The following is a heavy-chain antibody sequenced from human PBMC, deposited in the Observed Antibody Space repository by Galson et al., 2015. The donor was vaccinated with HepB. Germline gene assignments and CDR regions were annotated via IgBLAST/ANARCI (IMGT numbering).Heavy chain of an antibody. V-gene: IGHV1-3*04. CDR3: ARVSYGPTEDY. CDR1: GYTFTKNA. Sequence: SVKVSCKASGYTFTKNAMHWVRQAPGQRPEWMGYIYTDSGDTKYSQNFQDRVTITRDTSATTAYVELSSLRSEDTAVYYCARVSYGPTEDYWGQGTLVTVSS. CDR2: IYTDSGDT. J-gene: IGHJ4*02. D-gene: IGHD5-18*01.